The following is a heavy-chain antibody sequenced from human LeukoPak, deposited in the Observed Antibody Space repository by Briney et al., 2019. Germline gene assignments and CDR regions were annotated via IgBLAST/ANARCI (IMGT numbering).Heavy chain of an antibody. J-gene: IGHJ4*02. V-gene: IGHV3-48*04. Sequence: PGGSLRLSCAASGFTFSSYSMNWVRQAPGKGLEWVSYISSSSSTIYYADSVKGRFTISRDNAKNSLYLQMNSLRAEDTAVYYCARWGDIWSAEFHYWGQGTLVTVSS. D-gene: IGHD3-3*01. CDR2: ISSSSSTI. CDR1: GFTFSSYS. CDR3: ARWGDIWSAEFHY.